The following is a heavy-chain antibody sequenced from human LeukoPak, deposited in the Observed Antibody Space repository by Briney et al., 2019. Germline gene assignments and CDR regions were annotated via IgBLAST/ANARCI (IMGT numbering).Heavy chain of an antibody. J-gene: IGHJ4*02. CDR2: IYYVGTT. CDR3: ARDPLSSYPPSIAARSYYFDY. D-gene: IGHD6-6*01. Sequence: GSLRLSCSASGFTGSSSYISWVRPAPGKGLEWVSIIYYVGTTYYANSGKGGFTISRDNAKNSLYLQMNSLRAEDTAVYYCARDPLSSYPPSIAARSYYFDYWAREPWSPSPQ. V-gene: IGHV3-53*01. CDR1: GFTGSSSY.